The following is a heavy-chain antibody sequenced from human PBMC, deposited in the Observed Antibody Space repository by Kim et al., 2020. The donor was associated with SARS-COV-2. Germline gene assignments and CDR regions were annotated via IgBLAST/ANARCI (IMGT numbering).Heavy chain of an antibody. Sequence: GGSLRLSCAASGFTFSSYEMNWVRQAPGKGLEWVSYISSRGMTKYYADSVKGRFTISRDNAKNSLYLQMNSLRAEDTAVYYCARTGSGRGNDFDYWGQGILVTVSS. CDR2: ISSRGMTK. D-gene: IGHD2-15*01. CDR1: GFTFSSYE. J-gene: IGHJ4*02. V-gene: IGHV3-48*03. CDR3: ARTGSGRGNDFDY.